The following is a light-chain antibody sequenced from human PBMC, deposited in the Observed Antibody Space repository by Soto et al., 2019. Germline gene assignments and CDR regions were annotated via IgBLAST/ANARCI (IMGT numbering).Light chain of an antibody. J-gene: IGLJ2*01. CDR1: SSDVGGYNY. CDR2: EVS. CDR3: SSYTTTSTLV. V-gene: IGLV2-14*01. Sequence: QSVLTQPASVSGSPGQSITISCTGTSSDVGGYNYVSWYQQHPGKAPKLMIYEVSNRPSGVSNRFSGSKSGNTASLTISGLQAEDGAIYYCSSYTTTSTLVFGGGTKLTVL.